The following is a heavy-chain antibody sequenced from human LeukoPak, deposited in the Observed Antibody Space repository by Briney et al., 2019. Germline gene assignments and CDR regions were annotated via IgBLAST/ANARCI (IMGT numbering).Heavy chain of an antibody. J-gene: IGHJ3*02. CDR2: IYHSGIT. V-gene: IGHV4-38-2*01. CDR1: GGSFSGYY. D-gene: IGHD4-23*01. Sequence: SETLSLTCAVYGGSFSGYYWGWIRQPPGKGLEWIGSIYHSGITHYNPSLKSRVTISVDTSKNQFSLKLSSVTAADTAVYYCARNLYGGAFDIWGQGTMVTVSS. CDR3: ARNLYGGAFDI.